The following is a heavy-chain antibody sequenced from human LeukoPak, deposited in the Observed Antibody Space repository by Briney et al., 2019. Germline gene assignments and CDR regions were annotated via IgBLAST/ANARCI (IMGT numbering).Heavy chain of an antibody. Sequence: GGSLRLSCAASGFTFSDYSMNWVRQAPGKGLEWVSSINSSSSNIYYADSVKGRFTISRDNAKNSLYLEMNSLRAEDTAVYYCARACARTNCYTEDWGQGTLVTVSS. D-gene: IGHD2-2*01. V-gene: IGHV3-21*01. CDR2: INSSSSNI. J-gene: IGHJ4*02. CDR3: ARACARTNCYTED. CDR1: GFTFSDYS.